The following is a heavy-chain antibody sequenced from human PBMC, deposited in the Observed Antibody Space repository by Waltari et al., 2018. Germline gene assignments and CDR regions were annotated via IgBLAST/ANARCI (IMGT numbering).Heavy chain of an antibody. D-gene: IGHD6-19*01. CDR1: GFTFSSYG. CDR3: ARVRSRHSSGWYYFDY. Sequence: QVQLVESGGGVVQPGRSLRLSCAASGFTFSSYGMHWVRQAPGKGLEWVAVIWYDGSNKYYADSVKGRFTISRDNSKNTLYLQMNSLRAEDTAVYYCARVRSRHSSGWYYFDYWGQGTLVTVSS. J-gene: IGHJ4*02. CDR2: IWYDGSNK. V-gene: IGHV3-33*01.